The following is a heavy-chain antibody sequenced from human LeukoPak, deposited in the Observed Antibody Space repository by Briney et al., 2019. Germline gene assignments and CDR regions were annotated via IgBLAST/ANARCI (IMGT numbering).Heavy chain of an antibody. D-gene: IGHD4-17*01. CDR3: TGRTTVTHYYYYYMDV. V-gene: IGHV1-69*13. CDR2: IIPIFGTA. CDR1: GGTFSSYA. Sequence: ASVKVSCKASGGTFSSYAISWVRQAPGQGLEWMGGIIPIFGTANYAQKFQGRVTITADESTSTAYMELSSLRFEDTAVYYCTGRTTVTHYYYYYMDVWGKGTTVTVSS. J-gene: IGHJ6*03.